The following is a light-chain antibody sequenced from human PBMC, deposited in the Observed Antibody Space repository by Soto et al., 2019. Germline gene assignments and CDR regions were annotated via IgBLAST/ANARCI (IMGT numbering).Light chain of an antibody. CDR1: QSLTNNY. Sequence: EIVLTQSPCTLSMSAGERATLSCRASQSLTNNYLAWFQQKPGQAPSLLIYGASNIPTDIPARFSGSESGTDFSLTISRLEPEDFAAYYCHQYCILPRTFGQGTKVEIK. CDR2: GAS. J-gene: IGKJ1*01. V-gene: IGKV3-20*01. CDR3: HQYCILPRT.